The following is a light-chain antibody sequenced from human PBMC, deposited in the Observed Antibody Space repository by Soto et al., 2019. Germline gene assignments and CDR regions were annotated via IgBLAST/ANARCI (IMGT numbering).Light chain of an antibody. V-gene: IGKV3-20*01. Sequence: EFVLTQSPGTLSLSPGERATLSCRASQTVRNNYLAWYQQKPGQAPRLLIYDASSRATGIPDRFSGGGSGTDFTLTISRLEPEDFAVYYCQQVSSYTLPVGGGTKVDIK. J-gene: IGKJ4*01. CDR2: DAS. CDR1: QTVRNNY. CDR3: QQVSSYTLP.